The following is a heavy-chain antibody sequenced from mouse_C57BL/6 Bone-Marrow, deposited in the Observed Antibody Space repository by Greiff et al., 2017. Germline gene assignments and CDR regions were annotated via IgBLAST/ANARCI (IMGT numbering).Heavy chain of an antibody. CDR3: VGGYYEGFAY. CDR1: GFSFNTYA. D-gene: IGHD2-3*01. Sequence: EVKLMESGGGLVQPKGSLKLSCAASGFSFNTYAMNWVRQAPGKGLEWVARIRSKSNNYATYYADSVKDRFTISRDDSESMLYLQMNNLKTEDTAMYYCVGGYYEGFAYWGQGTLVTVSA. J-gene: IGHJ3*01. CDR2: IRSKSNNYAT. V-gene: IGHV10-1*01.